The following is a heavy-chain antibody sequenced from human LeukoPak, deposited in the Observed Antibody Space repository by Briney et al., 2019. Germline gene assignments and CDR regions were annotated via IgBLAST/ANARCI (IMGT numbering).Heavy chain of an antibody. J-gene: IGHJ3*02. D-gene: IGHD6-19*01. CDR3: ARVASSVRDDAFDI. CDR2: IYTSGST. CDR1: GGSISSGSYY. V-gene: IGHV4-61*02. Sequence: SQTLSLTCTVSGGSISSGSYYWSWIRQPAGKGLEWIGRIYTSGSTNYNPSLKSRVTMSVDTSKNQFSLKLSSLTAADTAIYYCARVASSVRDDAFDIWGPGTMVNVPS.